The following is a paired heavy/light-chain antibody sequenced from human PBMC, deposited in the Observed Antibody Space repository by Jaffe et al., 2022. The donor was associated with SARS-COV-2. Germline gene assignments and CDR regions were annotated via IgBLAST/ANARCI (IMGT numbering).Heavy chain of an antibody. V-gene: IGHV3-15*01. Sequence: EVQPVESGGGFIKPGGSLRLSCAASGFTFSHAWMSWVRQAPGKGLEWVGRIKSEVDGETTDYATPVKGRFTISRDDSKNTVYLQMNSLKTDDTAVYYCTTDLSNGWYRVAYWGQGTLVTVSS. J-gene: IGHJ4*02. CDR2: IKSEVDGETT. CDR1: GFTFSHAW. D-gene: IGHD6-19*01. CDR3: TTDLSNGWYRVAY.
Light chain of an antibody. CDR2: YDT. Sequence: SYVLTQPSSVSVAPGQTARITCEGYNIGIKRVHWSQQRPGQAPVVVLFYDTDRPSGIPGRFSGSKSMNAATLTISRVEAEDEADYYCQVWDSGTNHVVFGGGTTLTVL. CDR1: NIGIKR. V-gene: IGLV3-21*04. J-gene: IGLJ2*01. CDR3: QVWDSGTNHVV.